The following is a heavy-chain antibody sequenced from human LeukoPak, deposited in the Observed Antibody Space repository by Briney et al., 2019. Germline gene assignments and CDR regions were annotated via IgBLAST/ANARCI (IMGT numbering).Heavy chain of an antibody. J-gene: IGHJ4*02. CDR1: GFTFSNFW. V-gene: IGHV3-74*01. CDR2: IYGDGSFT. D-gene: IGHD1-26*01. Sequence: GGSLRLSCAASGFTFSNFWMHWVRQAPGKGLVWVALIYGDGSFTRYADSVKGRFTISRDNSKKTLYLQMNSLRAEDTAVYYCAKGSQWELLVGVDYWGQGTLVTVSS. CDR3: AKGSQWELLVGVDY.